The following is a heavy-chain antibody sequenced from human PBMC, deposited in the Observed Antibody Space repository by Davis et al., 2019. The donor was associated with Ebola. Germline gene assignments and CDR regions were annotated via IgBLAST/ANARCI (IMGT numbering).Heavy chain of an antibody. CDR1: GGAVSSGGYF. J-gene: IGHJ4*02. CDR3: ARVGDFQGVY. CDR2: IYSSGDI. V-gene: IGHV4-61*08. D-gene: IGHD2-8*01. Sequence: PSETLSLTCAVSGGAVSSGGYFWAWIRQPPGTGLEWVGYIYSSGDIHLSPSLKSRVSMFRDTSKNQFSVALTSVTAADTAVYYCARVGDFQGVYWGQGILVTVSS.